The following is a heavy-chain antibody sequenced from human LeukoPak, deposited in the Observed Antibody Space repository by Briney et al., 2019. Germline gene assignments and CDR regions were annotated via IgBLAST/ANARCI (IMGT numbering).Heavy chain of an antibody. D-gene: IGHD7-27*01. CDR3: ATLGKGGYYFDY. CDR2: ISAYNGNT. Sequence: ASVKVSCKASGYTFTSYGISWVRQAPGQGLEWMGWISAYNGNTNYAQKLQGRVTMTEDTSTDTAYMELSSLRSEDTAVYYCATLGKGGYYFDYWGQGTLVTVSS. J-gene: IGHJ4*02. CDR1: GYTFTSYG. V-gene: IGHV1-18*01.